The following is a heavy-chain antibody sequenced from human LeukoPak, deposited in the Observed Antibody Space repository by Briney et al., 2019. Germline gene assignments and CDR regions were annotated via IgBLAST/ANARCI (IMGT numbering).Heavy chain of an antibody. Sequence: PGRSLRLSCVGSGFAFHNYAMHWVRRPPGKGLEWVSAINWNSDTKAYADSVKGRFTISRDRARNSLYLQMDSLRPEDTALYYCAKDTGGNGAYFCAMDVWGQGTSVTVSS. D-gene: IGHD4-23*01. J-gene: IGHJ6*02. CDR1: GFAFHNYA. CDR2: INWNSDTK. V-gene: IGHV3-9*01. CDR3: AKDTGGNGAYFCAMDV.